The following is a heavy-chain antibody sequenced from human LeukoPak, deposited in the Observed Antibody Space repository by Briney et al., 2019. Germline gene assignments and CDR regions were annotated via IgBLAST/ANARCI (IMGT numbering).Heavy chain of an antibody. Sequence: GGSLRLSCAASGFTFSSYSMNWVRQAPGKGLEWVSSISSSSSYIYYADSVKGRFTISRDNAKNSLYLQMNSLRAEDTAVYYCARDTGSGGDYFDYWGQGTLVTVSS. J-gene: IGHJ4*02. CDR3: ARDTGSGGDYFDY. CDR1: GFTFSSYS. V-gene: IGHV3-21*01. CDR2: ISSSSSYI. D-gene: IGHD3-10*01.